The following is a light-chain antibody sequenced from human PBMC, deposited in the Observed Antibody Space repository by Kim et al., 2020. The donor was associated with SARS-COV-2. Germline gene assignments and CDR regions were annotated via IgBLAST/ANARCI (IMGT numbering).Light chain of an antibody. CDR1: QNIRTY. Sequence: GDRVTITCRASQNIRTYLNWYQLKPGKAPNLVIHAASSLQSGVPSRFSGSGSGTDFTLTISSLQPEDIATYYCQQTITAPLTFGGGTKV. CDR2: AAS. V-gene: IGKV1-39*01. J-gene: IGKJ4*01. CDR3: QQTITAPLT.